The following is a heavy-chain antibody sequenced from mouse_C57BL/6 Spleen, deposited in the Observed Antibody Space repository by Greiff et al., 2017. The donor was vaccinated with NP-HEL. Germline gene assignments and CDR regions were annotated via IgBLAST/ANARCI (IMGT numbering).Heavy chain of an antibody. J-gene: IGHJ4*01. CDR3: ARTLDYYGSSPYAMDY. CDR2: IWSGGST. Sequence: VQLQQSGPGLVQPSQSLSITCTVSGFSLTSYGVHWVRQSPGKGLEWLGVIWSGGSTDYNAAFISRLSISKDNSKSQVFFKMNSLQADDTAIYYCARTLDYYGSSPYAMDYWGQGTSVTVSS. CDR1: GFSLTSYG. V-gene: IGHV2-2*01. D-gene: IGHD1-1*01.